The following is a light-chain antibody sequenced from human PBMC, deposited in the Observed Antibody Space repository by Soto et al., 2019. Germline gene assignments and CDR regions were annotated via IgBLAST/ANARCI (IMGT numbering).Light chain of an antibody. CDR3: CSYAGSYYV. CDR1: SSDVGGYNY. CDR2: DVS. V-gene: IGLV2-11*01. J-gene: IGLJ1*01. Sequence: QSALTQPRSVSGSPGQSVTISCTGTSSDVGGYNYVSWYQPHPGKAPKLMIYDVSKRPSGVPDRFSGSKSGNTASLTISGLQADDEADYYCCSYAGSYYVFGTGTKLTVL.